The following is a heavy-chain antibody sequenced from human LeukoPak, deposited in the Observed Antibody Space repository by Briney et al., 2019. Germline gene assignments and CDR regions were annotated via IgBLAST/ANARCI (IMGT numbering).Heavy chain of an antibody. CDR1: GGTFSSYA. CDR3: ARDSITIFGVVRRNWFDP. J-gene: IGHJ5*02. V-gene: IGHV1-69*13. D-gene: IGHD3-3*01. Sequence: ASVKVSCKASGGTFSSYAISWVRQAPGQGLEWMGGIIPIFGTANYAQKFQGRVTITADESTSTAYMELSSLRSEDTAVYYCARDSITIFGVVRRNWFDPWGQGTLVTVSS. CDR2: IIPIFGTA.